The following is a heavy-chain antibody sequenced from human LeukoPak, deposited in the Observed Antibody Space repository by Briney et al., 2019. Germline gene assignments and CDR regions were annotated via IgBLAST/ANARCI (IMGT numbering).Heavy chain of an antibody. V-gene: IGHV1-69*05. CDR2: IIPIFGTV. CDR3: ARSDDYGDLNSGDHDY. D-gene: IGHD4-17*01. Sequence: SVKVSCKASGGSFSSYSISWVRQAPGQGLEWMGGIIPIFGTVNSAQKFQGRVTITTDESTSTVYMELSSLRSEDTAVYYCARSDDYGDLNSGDHDYWGQGTLVTVSS. CDR1: GGSFSSYS. J-gene: IGHJ4*02.